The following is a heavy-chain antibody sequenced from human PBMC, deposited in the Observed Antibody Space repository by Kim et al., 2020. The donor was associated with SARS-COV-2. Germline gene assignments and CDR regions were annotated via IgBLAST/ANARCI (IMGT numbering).Heavy chain of an antibody. V-gene: IGHV1-46*01. Sequence: ASVKVSCKASGYTFTNYYMHWLRQDPGQGLEWMGIISPSGGSTTYAQKFQGRVTMTRDTSTTTVYLEVASLRSGDTAVYYCARARSGSSASSPYWGQGTLVTVSS. D-gene: IGHD2-2*01. CDR2: ISPSGGST. CDR1: GYTFTNYY. CDR3: ARARSGSSASSPY. J-gene: IGHJ4*02.